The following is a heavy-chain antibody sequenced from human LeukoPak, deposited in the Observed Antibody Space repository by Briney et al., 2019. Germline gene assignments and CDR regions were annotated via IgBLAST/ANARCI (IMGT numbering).Heavy chain of an antibody. Sequence: PGGSLRLSCAASGFTFNNYWMSWVRQAPGKGLEWVAHIKQDGSEKYYVDSVKGRFTISRDNAKNSLYLQMNSLRAEDTAVYYCAELGITMIGGVWGKGTTVTISS. V-gene: IGHV3-7*01. J-gene: IGHJ6*04. CDR2: IKQDGSEK. CDR3: AELGITMIGGV. D-gene: IGHD3-10*02. CDR1: GFTFNNYW.